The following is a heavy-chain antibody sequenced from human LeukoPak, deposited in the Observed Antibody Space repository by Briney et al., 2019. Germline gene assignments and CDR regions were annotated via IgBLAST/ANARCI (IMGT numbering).Heavy chain of an antibody. CDR3: ARASFLEWLLPGAFDI. Sequence: SETLSLTCTVSGGSISSGDYYWSWIRQPPGKGLEWIGYIYYSGSTYYNPSLKSRVTISVDTSKKQFSLKLSSVTAADTAVYYCARASFLEWLLPGAFDIWGQGIMVTVSS. V-gene: IGHV4-30-4*08. J-gene: IGHJ3*02. D-gene: IGHD3-3*01. CDR1: GGSISSGDYY. CDR2: IYYSGST.